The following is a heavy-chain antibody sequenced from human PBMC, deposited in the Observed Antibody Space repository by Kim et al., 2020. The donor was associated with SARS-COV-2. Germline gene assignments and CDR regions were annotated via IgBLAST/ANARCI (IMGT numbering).Heavy chain of an antibody. V-gene: IGHV3-33*06. CDR2: IWSDGTTQ. D-gene: IGHD3-9*01. CDR3: AKSMRAVSGLHV. J-gene: IGHJ3*01. CDR1: GFTFFSYA. Sequence: GGSLRLSCAASGFTFFSYAMHWVRQAPDKGLEWVAVIWSDGTTQYYGDSVKGRFTISRDNSKNTLYLQMNSLRAEDTAVYYCAKSMRAVSGLHVWGQGTMVTFSS.